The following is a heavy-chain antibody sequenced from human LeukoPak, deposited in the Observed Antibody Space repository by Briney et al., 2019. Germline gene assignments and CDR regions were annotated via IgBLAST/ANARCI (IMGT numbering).Heavy chain of an antibody. Sequence: LAGGSLRLSCAASGFTFSNYGMSWLRQAPGKGLEWVSGISGTGGSTFYADSVKGRFTISRDNSKSTLYLEMISLRVEDTAFYYCAKPSGFYEYWGQGTLVTVSS. CDR3: AKPSGFYEY. J-gene: IGHJ4*02. V-gene: IGHV3-23*01. CDR1: GFTFSNYG. CDR2: ISGTGGST.